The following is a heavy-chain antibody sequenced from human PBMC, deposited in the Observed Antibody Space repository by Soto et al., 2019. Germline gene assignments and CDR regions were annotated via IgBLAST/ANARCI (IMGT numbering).Heavy chain of an antibody. CDR2: IKQDGSEK. V-gene: IGHV3-7*01. CDR3: ARGGRADSVGATGYNWFDP. D-gene: IGHD1-26*01. J-gene: IGHJ5*02. Sequence: GGSLRLSCAASGFTFSSYWMSWVRQAPGKGLEWVANIKQDGSEKYYVDSVKGRFTISRDNAKNSLYLQMNSLRAEDTAVYYCARGGRADSVGATGYNWFDPWGKGTLVTVSS. CDR1: GFTFSSYW.